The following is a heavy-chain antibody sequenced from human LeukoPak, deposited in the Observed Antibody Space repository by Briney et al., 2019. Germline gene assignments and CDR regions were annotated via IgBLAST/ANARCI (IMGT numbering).Heavy chain of an antibody. CDR3: ARVRQDYSGVDY. D-gene: IGHD2-21*01. V-gene: IGHV3-48*02. CDR1: GFTFSAYH. CDR2: ISTTGTTI. J-gene: IGHJ4*02. Sequence: PGGSLRLSCAASGFTFSAYHINWVRQAPGKGLEWISYISTTGTTIHYADSVKGRFAISRDNAKSSLYLQMNSLRDEDTAVYYCARVRQDYSGVDYWGQGTLVTVSS.